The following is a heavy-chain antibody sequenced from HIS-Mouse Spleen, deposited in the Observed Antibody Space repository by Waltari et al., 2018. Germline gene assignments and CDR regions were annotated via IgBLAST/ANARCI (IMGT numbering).Heavy chain of an antibody. J-gene: IGHJ2*01. CDR1: GGSISSSSYH. CDR2: IYYSGST. Sequence: QLQLQESGPGLVKPSETLSLTCTVLGGSISSSSYHWGRIRQPPGKGLEWIGSIYYSGSTYYNPSLKSRVTISVDTSKNQFSLKLSSVTAADTAVYYCAREIPYSSSWYDWYFDLWGRGTLVTVSS. CDR3: AREIPYSSSWYDWYFDL. V-gene: IGHV4-39*07. D-gene: IGHD6-13*01.